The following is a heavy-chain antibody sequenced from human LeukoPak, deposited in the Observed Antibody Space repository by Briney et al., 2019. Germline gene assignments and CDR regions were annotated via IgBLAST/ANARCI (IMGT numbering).Heavy chain of an antibody. CDR2: ISSSSSYI. D-gene: IGHD6-13*01. CDR3: ARGSHSSWPTDY. V-gene: IGHV3-21*01. J-gene: IGHJ4*02. Sequence: GGSLRLSCAASGFTFSSYSMNWVRQAPGKGLEWVSSISSSSSYIYYADSVKGRFTISRDNSKNTLYLQMNSLRAEDTAVYYCARGSHSSWPTDYWGQGTLVTVSS. CDR1: GFTFSSYS.